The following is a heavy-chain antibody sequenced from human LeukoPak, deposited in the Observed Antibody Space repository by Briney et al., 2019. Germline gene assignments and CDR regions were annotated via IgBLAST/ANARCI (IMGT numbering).Heavy chain of an antibody. J-gene: IGHJ4*02. D-gene: IGHD5-12*01. CDR1: GFSLSGYW. CDR3: ARGGYSFDY. CDR2: LHADGSEM. V-gene: IGHV3-7*01. Sequence: PGGSLRLSCAASGFSLSGYWMTWVRQAPGKGLEWVARLHADGSEMYYVDSVKGRFTISRDNAKNSLYLQVNSLRVEDTAVYYCARGGYSFDYLGQGTLATVSS.